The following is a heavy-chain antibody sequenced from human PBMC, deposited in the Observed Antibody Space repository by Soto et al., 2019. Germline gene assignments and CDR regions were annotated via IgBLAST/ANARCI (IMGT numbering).Heavy chain of an antibody. D-gene: IGHD4-17*01. CDR2: ISETGFTT. Sequence: GGSLRLSCAVSGFTFSDYAMTWVRQAPGKGLEWVSSISETGFTTYHADSVKGRFTISRENFKSTLYLQMNSLRAEDTAVYYCAKHDYGEYKLYDYWGQGTLVTVSS. CDR1: GFTFSDYA. V-gene: IGHV3-23*01. J-gene: IGHJ4*02. CDR3: AKHDYGEYKLYDY.